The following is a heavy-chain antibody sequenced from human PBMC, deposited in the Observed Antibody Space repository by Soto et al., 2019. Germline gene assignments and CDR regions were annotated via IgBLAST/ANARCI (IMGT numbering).Heavy chain of an antibody. CDR1: GLTISGKKY. Sequence: DVQLVESGGGLIQPGESLRLSCAAFGLTISGKKYVAWVRQAPGKGLEWVSGLYDVEGSFYADSVRGRFTTSSDSSKTTVYLQMNDLRPDDTAVYYCATWHEREHAYDVWGQGTTVTVSS. CDR3: ATWHEREHAYDV. CDR2: LYDVEGS. J-gene: IGHJ3*01. D-gene: IGHD1-1*01. V-gene: IGHV3-53*01.